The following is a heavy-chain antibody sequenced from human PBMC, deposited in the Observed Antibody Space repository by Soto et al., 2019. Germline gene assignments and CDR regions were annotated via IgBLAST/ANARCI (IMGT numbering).Heavy chain of an antibody. D-gene: IGHD2-2*01. Sequence: WASVKVSCKSSGYTFTSYGYTWVRQAPGQGLEWLGWISPCFGKTNYAQKFQGRMTLTTDTSMGTALMELKSLRSDDTALYYCAKDGDSITRNKPLDYWGQGTLVTVSS. CDR3: AKDGDSITRNKPLDY. V-gene: IGHV1-18*01. J-gene: IGHJ4*02. CDR2: ISPCFGKT. CDR1: GYTFTSYG.